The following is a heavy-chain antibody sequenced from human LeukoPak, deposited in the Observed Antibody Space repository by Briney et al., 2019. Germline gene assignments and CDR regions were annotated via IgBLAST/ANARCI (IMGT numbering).Heavy chain of an antibody. Sequence: GGSLRLSCGASGFTFSNYGMLWVRQAPGKGLEWAAFIRYDGNNKLYADSMKGRFTISRDNSKNTLYLHINSLRAEDTAVYYCVKDNPLDYWGQGTLVIVSS. CDR3: VKDNPLDY. CDR1: GFTFSNYG. V-gene: IGHV3-30*02. J-gene: IGHJ4*02. D-gene: IGHD1-14*01. CDR2: IRYDGNNK.